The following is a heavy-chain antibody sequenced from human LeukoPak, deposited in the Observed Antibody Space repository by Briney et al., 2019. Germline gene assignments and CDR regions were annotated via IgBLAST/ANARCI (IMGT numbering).Heavy chain of an antibody. J-gene: IGHJ5*02. CDR2: IYTSGST. CDR3: ARGGYVSGWFDP. V-gene: IGHV4-4*07. CDR1: GGSISSYY. D-gene: IGHD2-15*01. Sequence: PSETLSLTCTVSGGSISSYYWSWIRQPAGKGLEWIGRIYTSGSTNYNPSLRSRVTMPVDTSKNQFSLKLSSVTAADTAVYYCARGGYVSGWFDPWGQGTLVTVSS.